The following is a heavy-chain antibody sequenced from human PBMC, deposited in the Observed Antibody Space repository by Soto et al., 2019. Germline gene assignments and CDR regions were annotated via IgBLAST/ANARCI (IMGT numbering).Heavy chain of an antibody. V-gene: IGHV3-48*01. Sequence: GGSLRLSCAASGFTFSSYSMNWVRQAPGKGLEWVSYISSSSSTIYYADSVKGRFTISRDNAKNSLYLQMNSLRAEDTAVYYCAREGGGLLWYGELSNPDRQDVWGKGTTVTVSS. J-gene: IGHJ6*04. CDR1: GFTFSSYS. D-gene: IGHD3-10*01. CDR2: ISSSSSTI. CDR3: AREGGGLLWYGELSNPDRQDV.